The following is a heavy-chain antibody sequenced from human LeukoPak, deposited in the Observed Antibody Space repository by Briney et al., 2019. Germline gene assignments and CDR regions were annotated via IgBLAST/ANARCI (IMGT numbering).Heavy chain of an antibody. V-gene: IGHV3-11*04. CDR2: ISSSGGTI. D-gene: IGHD6-13*01. J-gene: IGHJ4*02. CDR1: GFTFSDYY. Sequence: GGSLRLSCAASGFTFSDYYMSWIRQAPGKGLEWVSYISSSGGTIYYADSVKGRFTISRDNAKNSLYLQMNSLRAEDTAVYYCARDKRRLVWQQLVFDYWGQGTLVTVSS. CDR3: ARDKRRLVWQQLVFDY.